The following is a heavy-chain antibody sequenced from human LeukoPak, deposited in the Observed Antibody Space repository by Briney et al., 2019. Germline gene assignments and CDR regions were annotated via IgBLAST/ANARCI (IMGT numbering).Heavy chain of an antibody. J-gene: IGHJ4*02. Sequence: GSPVKVSCKASGGTFSSYAISWVRQAPGQGLEWMGGIIPIFGTANYAQKFQGRVTITADESTSTAYMELSSLRSEDTAVYYCARGPDPKRMQWPDYWGQGTLVTVSS. D-gene: IGHD6-19*01. CDR1: GGTFSSYA. CDR3: ARGPDPKRMQWPDY. V-gene: IGHV1-69*01. CDR2: IIPIFGTA.